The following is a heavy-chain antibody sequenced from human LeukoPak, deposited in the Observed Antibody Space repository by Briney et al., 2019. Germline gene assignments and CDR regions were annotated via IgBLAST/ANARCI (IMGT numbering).Heavy chain of an antibody. CDR1: GGSISSYY. CDR2: IYTSGST. Sequence: SETLSLTCTVSGGSISSYYWSWIRQPAGKGLEWIGRIYTSGSTNYNPSLKSRVTMSVDTSKNQFSLKLSSVTAADTAVYYRARGRYDYVWGSYRNWFDPWGQGTLVTVSS. D-gene: IGHD3-16*02. V-gene: IGHV4-4*07. J-gene: IGHJ5*02. CDR3: ARGRYDYVWGSYRNWFDP.